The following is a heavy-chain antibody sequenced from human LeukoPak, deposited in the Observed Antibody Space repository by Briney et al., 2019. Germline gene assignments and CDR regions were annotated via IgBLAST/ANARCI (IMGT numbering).Heavy chain of an antibody. CDR3: AREGGFYRPLDY. J-gene: IGHJ4*02. CDR1: GFTFSSYA. V-gene: IGHV4-34*10. D-gene: IGHD3-3*01. Sequence: PGGSLRLSCAASGFTFSSYAMSWIRQPPGKGLEWIGEVHLDGRTNYNPSLESRLTMSVDLSENHISLKLTSVTAADTAVYYCAREGGFYRPLDYTGQGTLVTVSS. CDR2: VHLDGRT.